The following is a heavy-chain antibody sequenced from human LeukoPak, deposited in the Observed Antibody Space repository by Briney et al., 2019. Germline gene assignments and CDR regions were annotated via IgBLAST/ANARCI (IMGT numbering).Heavy chain of an antibody. CDR1: GYTFTSYD. CDR3: ARGRRGSPRAYYYYYMDV. Sequence: ASVKVSCKASGYTFTSYDINWVRQATGQGLEWMGWMNPNSGNTGYAQKFQGRVTMTRNTSISTAYMELSSLRSEDTAVYYCARGRRGSPRAYYYYYMDVWGKGTTVTVSS. J-gene: IGHJ6*03. CDR2: MNPNSGNT. V-gene: IGHV1-8*01. D-gene: IGHD1-26*01.